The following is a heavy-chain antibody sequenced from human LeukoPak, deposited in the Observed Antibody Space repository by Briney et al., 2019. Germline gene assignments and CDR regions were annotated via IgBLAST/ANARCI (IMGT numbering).Heavy chain of an antibody. CDR2: ISGSGDST. CDR3: AKTRPLDSSSWSHGDY. D-gene: IGHD6-13*01. V-gene: IGHV3-23*01. Sequence: GGSLRLSCAASGFTFSSYAMSWVRQAPGKGLEWVSAISGSGDSTYYGDSVKGRFTISRDSSKNTLYLQMNSLRAEDTAVYYCAKTRPLDSSSWSHGDYWGQGTLVTVSS. J-gene: IGHJ4*02. CDR1: GFTFSSYA.